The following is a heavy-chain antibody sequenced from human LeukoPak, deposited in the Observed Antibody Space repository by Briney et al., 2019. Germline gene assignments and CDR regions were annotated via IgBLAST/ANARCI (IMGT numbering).Heavy chain of an antibody. J-gene: IGHJ4*02. Sequence: PGGSLRLSCAASGFTVSSSYISWVRQAPEKGLEWVSVIYSGGTTYYADSVKGRFTISRDNSMNALYLQMNSLRAEDTALYYCARGHIGTYHYFDYWGQGTLVTVSS. CDR2: IYSGGTT. CDR3: ARGHIGTYHYFDY. D-gene: IGHD1-26*01. CDR1: GFTVSSSY. V-gene: IGHV3-53*01.